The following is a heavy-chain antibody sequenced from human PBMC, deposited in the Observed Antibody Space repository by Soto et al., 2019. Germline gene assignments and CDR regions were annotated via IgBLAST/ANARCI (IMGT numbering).Heavy chain of an antibody. V-gene: IGHV2-5*02. J-gene: IGHJ4*02. CDR1: GFSVSTSGVG. D-gene: IGHD1-20*01. CDR2: AYWDNDN. Sequence: QITLKESGPTLVKPTQTLTLTCSFSGFSVSTSGVGVGWLRQPPGKALEWLAFAYWDNDNRYNPSLKSRLTVAKDASKSLVVLLMTNMDPVDTATYYCAHRRGGYNWVDGYFDYWGQGTLVTVSA. CDR3: AHRRGGYNWVDGYFDY.